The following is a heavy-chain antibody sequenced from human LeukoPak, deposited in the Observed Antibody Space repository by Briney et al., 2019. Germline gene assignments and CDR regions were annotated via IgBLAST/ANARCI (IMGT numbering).Heavy chain of an antibody. CDR2: IKQDGSEK. V-gene: IGHV3-7*01. CDR1: GFSLSNYW. J-gene: IGHJ5*02. CDR3: ARDSGPYCSSTSCYTGWFDP. Sequence: GGSLRLSCAASGFSLSNYWMNWVRQAPGKGLEWVANIKQDGSEKNYVDSVKGRFSISRDNAKNSLILQMNSLRDEDTAVYYCARDSGPYCSSTSCYTGWFDPWGQGTLVTVSS. D-gene: IGHD2-2*01.